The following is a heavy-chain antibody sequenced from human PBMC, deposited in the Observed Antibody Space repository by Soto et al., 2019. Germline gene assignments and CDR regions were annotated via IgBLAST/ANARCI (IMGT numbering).Heavy chain of an antibody. Sequence: GGSLRLSCAASGFTFSSYGMHWVRQAPGKGLEWVAVISYDGSNKYYADSVKGRFTISRDNSKNTLYLQMNSLRAEDTAVYYCASLRFLEWLFSYGMDVWGQGTTVTVSS. J-gene: IGHJ6*02. CDR3: ASLRFLEWLFSYGMDV. CDR2: ISYDGSNK. D-gene: IGHD3-3*01. CDR1: GFTFSSYG. V-gene: IGHV3-30*03.